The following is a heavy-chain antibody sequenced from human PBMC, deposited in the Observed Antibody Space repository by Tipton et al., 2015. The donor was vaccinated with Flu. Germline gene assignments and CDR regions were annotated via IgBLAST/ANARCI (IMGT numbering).Heavy chain of an antibody. CDR2: IYSAGST. V-gene: IGHV3-53*01. D-gene: IGHD3-16*02. CDR3: ARVLSSEYYYGMDV. J-gene: IGHJ6*02. CDR1: GFTVSSNS. Sequence: SLRLSCAVSGFTVSSNSMSWVRQAPGKGLEWISLIYSAGSTYYADSVKGRFTISRDNSKNTVFLQMNTLRAEDTAVYYCARVLSSEYYYGMDVWGQGTTVTVSS.